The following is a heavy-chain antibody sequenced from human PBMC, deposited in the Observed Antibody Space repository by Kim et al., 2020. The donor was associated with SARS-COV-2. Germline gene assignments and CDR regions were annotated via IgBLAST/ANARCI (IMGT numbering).Heavy chain of an antibody. CDR2: IYTSGST. J-gene: IGHJ5*02. CDR1: GGSISSYY. Sequence: SETLSLTCTVSGGSISSYYWSWIRQPAGKGLEWIGRIYTSGSTNYNPSLKSRVTMSVDTSKNQFSLKLSSVTAADTAVYYCARWGSSGWYWWFDPWGQGTLVTVSS. D-gene: IGHD6-19*01. V-gene: IGHV4-4*07. CDR3: ARWGSSGWYWWFDP.